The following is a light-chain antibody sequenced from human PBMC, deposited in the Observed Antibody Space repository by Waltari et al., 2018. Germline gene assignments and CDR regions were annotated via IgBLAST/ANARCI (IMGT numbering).Light chain of an antibody. CDR1: SGSIASNS. J-gene: IGLJ3*02. CDR2: EDN. Sequence: NFMLTQPHSVSESPGKTVTISCTPSSGSIASNSVQWYQQRPGSSPTTVIYEDNQRPSGVPDRFSGSIDSSSNSASLTISGLKTEDETDYYCQSYDSSNPWVFGGGTKLTVL. V-gene: IGLV6-57*01. CDR3: QSYDSSNPWV.